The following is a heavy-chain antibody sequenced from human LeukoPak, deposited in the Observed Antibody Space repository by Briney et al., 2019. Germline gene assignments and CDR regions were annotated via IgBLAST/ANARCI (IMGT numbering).Heavy chain of an antibody. D-gene: IGHD2-2*01. CDR2: ISGSGGST. V-gene: IGHV3-23*01. CDR3: AKWDCSSTSCYAGGIDY. J-gene: IGHJ4*02. CDR1: GFTFSSYA. Sequence: GGSLRLSCAASGFTFSSYAMSWVRQAPGKGLEWVSAISGSGGSTYYADSVKGRFTISRDKSKNTLYLQMNSLRAEDTAVYYCAKWDCSSTSCYAGGIDYWGQGTLVTVSS.